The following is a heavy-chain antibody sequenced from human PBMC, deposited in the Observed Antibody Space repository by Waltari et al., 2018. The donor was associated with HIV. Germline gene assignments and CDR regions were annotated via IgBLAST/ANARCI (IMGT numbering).Heavy chain of an antibody. CDR2: IIPILGIA. Sequence: QVQLVQSGAEVKKPGSSVKVSCKASGGTFSSYAISWVRQAPGQGLEWMGRIIPILGIANYAQKFQGRVTITADKSTSTAYMELSSLRSEDTAVYYCASLGPGLDYYGMDVWGQGTTVTVSS. CDR1: GGTFSSYA. D-gene: IGHD3-16*01. CDR3: ASLGPGLDYYGMDV. V-gene: IGHV1-69*04. J-gene: IGHJ6*02.